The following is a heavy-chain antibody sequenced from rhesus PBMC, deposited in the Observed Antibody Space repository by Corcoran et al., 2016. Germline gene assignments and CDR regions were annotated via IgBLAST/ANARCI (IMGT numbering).Heavy chain of an antibody. J-gene: IGHJ4*01. CDR2: ISGSSGST. Sequence: QVQLQESGPGLVKPSETLSLTCAVSGGSISDDYYLSWIRQPPGQGLEWIGYISGSSGSTYYNPSLKSRVTISPDTSKNQFSLKLSSVTAADTAVYYCARDGDSSWSVFDYWGQGVLVTVSS. D-gene: IGHD6-13*01. CDR3: ARDGDSSWSVFDY. V-gene: IGHV4S7*01. CDR1: GGSISDDYY.